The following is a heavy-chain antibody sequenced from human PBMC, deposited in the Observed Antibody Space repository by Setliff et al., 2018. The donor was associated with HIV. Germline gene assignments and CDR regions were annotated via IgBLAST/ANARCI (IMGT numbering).Heavy chain of an antibody. CDR3: TRGMRPMVKRVPFDY. Sequence: LRLSCATSGFTFDSYSIIWVRQAPGKGLEWVSYITGSSSYTNYADSVKGRFTISRDNAKNSLYLQMNSLKSADAAVYYCTRGMRPMVKRVPFDYWGQGTLVTVSS. CDR2: ITGSSSYT. V-gene: IGHV3-21*05. D-gene: IGHD2-15*01. CDR1: GFTFDSYS. J-gene: IGHJ4*02.